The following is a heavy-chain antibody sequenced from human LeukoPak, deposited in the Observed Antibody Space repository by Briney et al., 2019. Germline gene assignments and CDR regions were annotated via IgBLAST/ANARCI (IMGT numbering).Heavy chain of an antibody. J-gene: IGHJ3*02. D-gene: IGHD3-10*01. CDR1: GFTVSSNY. CDR3: AAKHEGITMVRGFGGYAFDI. CDR2: IYSGGST. V-gene: IGHV3-66*01. Sequence: GGSLRLSCAASGFTVSSNYMSWVRQAPGKGLEWVSVIYSGGSTYYADSVKGRFTISRDNSKNTLYLQMNSLRAEDTAVYYCAAKHEGITMVRGFGGYAFDIWGQGTMVTVSS.